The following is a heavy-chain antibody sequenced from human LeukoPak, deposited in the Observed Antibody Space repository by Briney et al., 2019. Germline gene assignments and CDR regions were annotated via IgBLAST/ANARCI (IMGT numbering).Heavy chain of an antibody. V-gene: IGHV4-4*09. D-gene: IGHD1-26*01. Sequence: SETLSLTCTVSGGSISSYYWNWIRQPPGKGLEWIGYNYTSENTKYNPSLESRVTISVDTSKNQFSLKLTSVTAADTAVYYCARSGSYYMHFDHWGQGTLVTVSS. J-gene: IGHJ4*02. CDR2: NYTSENT. CDR3: ARSGSYYMHFDH. CDR1: GGSISSYY.